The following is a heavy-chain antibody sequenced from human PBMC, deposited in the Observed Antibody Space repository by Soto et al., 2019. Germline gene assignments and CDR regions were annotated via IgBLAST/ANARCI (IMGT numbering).Heavy chain of an antibody. D-gene: IGHD3-3*01. V-gene: IGHV2-5*01. Sequence: QITLKESGPPLVKPTQTLTLTCTFSGFSLSGGGVGVAWIRQPPGKALEWLALIYWNDDKRYRPSLKSSLTISKDTSKNQVVLTMTNVDPVDTATYYCAQRLVFSSAYSYWGQGILVIVSS. CDR2: IYWNDDK. CDR3: AQRLVFSSAYSY. CDR1: GFSLSGGGVG. J-gene: IGHJ4*02.